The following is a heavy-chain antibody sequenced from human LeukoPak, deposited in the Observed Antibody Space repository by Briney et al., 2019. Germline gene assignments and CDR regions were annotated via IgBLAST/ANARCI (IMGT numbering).Heavy chain of an antibody. CDR3: ARDRRQQPGDY. CDR2: ISSSGSTI. CDR1: GFTFSSYE. D-gene: IGHD6-13*01. Sequence: PGGSLRLSCAASGFTFSSYEMNWVRQAPGKGLEWVSYISSSGSTIYYADSVKGRFTISRDNAKNSLYLQMNSLRAEDTAVYYCARDRRQQPGDYWGQGTLVTVSS. V-gene: IGHV3-48*03. J-gene: IGHJ4*02.